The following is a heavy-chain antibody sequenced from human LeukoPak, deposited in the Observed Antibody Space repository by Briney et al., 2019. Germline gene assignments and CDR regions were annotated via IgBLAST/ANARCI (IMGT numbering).Heavy chain of an antibody. CDR3: ARLKAAAGSGY. J-gene: IGHJ4*02. D-gene: IGHD6-13*01. CDR1: GGSFRGYY. CDR2: INHSGST. Sequence: PSETLSLTSAVYGGSFRGYYWSWIRQPPGKGLEWIGEINHSGSTNYNPSLKSRVTISVDTSKNQFSLKLSSVTAADTAVYYCARLKAAAGSGYWGQGTLVTVSS. V-gene: IGHV4-34*01.